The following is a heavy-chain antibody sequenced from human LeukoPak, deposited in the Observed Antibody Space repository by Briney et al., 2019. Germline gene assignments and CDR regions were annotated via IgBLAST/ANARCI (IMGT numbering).Heavy chain of an antibody. D-gene: IGHD6-19*01. Sequence: GGSLRPSCAASGFTFSSYEMNWVGQAPGKGLEWVSYINYSGRTMSYADSVRGRFTISRDNAKNSLYLQMNSLRAEDTAVYYCARPRQEGGWAPYDHWGQGTLVTVSS. CDR3: ARPRQEGGWAPYDH. V-gene: IGHV3-48*03. CDR1: GFTFSSYE. CDR2: INYSGRTM. J-gene: IGHJ4*02.